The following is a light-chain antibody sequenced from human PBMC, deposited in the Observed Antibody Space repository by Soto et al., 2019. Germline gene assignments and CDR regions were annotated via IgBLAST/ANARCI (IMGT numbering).Light chain of an antibody. V-gene: IGKV1-5*01. CDR2: DAS. CDR3: LQYSSSPWT. Sequence: DIRMTQSPSTLSASVGDRVTISCRASQSVAVWLAWYHQKPGKAPNLLIYDASSLETGVPSRFSGSGSGTEFTLTISNLQPDDLATYYCLQYSSSPWTFGQGTKIEIK. CDR1: QSVAVW. J-gene: IGKJ1*01.